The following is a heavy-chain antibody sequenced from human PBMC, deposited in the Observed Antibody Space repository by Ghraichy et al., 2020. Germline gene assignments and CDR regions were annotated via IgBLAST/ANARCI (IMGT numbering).Heavy chain of an antibody. Sequence: GGSLRLSCAASGFTFSSYSMNWVRQAPGKGLEWVSYISSSSSTIYYADSVKGRFTISRDNAKNSLYLQMNSLRAEDTAVYYCARPTTVVHDAFDIWGQGTMVTVSS. CDR1: GFTFSSYS. J-gene: IGHJ3*02. CDR3: ARPTTVVHDAFDI. CDR2: ISSSSSTI. D-gene: IGHD4-23*01. V-gene: IGHV3-48*01.